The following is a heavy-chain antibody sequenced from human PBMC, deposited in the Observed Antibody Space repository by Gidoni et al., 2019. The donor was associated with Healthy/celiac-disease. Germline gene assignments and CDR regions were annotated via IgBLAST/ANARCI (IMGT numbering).Heavy chain of an antibody. D-gene: IGHD3-10*01. Sequence: EVQLVESGGGLVQPAGSLRLSCAAAGSPLSSYDMHWVRQATGKGLEWVSAIGTAGDTYYPGSVKGRFTISRENAKNSLYLQMNSLRAGDTAVYYCARGPITMVRGVMDDGMDVWGQGTTVTVSS. J-gene: IGHJ6*02. CDR2: IGTAGDT. V-gene: IGHV3-13*04. CDR3: ARGPITMVRGVMDDGMDV. CDR1: GSPLSSYD.